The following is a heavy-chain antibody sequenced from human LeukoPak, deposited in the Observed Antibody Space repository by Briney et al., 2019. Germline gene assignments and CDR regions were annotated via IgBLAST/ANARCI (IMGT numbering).Heavy chain of an antibody. Sequence: GASVKVSCKASGYTFTGKFTHWVRQAPGQGLEWMGWINPNSGGTNYAQKFQGRVTMTRDTSISTAYMELSRLRSDDTAVYYCARGGEGSSGMDVWGQGTTVTVS. D-gene: IGHD3-16*01. J-gene: IGHJ6*02. V-gene: IGHV1-2*02. CDR3: ARGGEGSSGMDV. CDR1: GYTFTGKF. CDR2: INPNSGGT.